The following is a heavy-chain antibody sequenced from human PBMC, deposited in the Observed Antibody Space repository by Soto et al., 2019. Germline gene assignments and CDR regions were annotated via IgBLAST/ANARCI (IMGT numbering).Heavy chain of an antibody. Sequence: QVQLQESGPGLVKPSETLSLTCTVSGGSISSYYWSWIRQPPGKGLEWIGYIYYSGSTNYNPSLTRRVTKAVDTSENQCSPKLSSVTAAVTAVYYCARRYGRNFDSCGQGTLVTVSS. J-gene: IGHJ4*02. CDR2: IYYSGST. V-gene: IGHV4-59*01. CDR1: GGSISSYY. D-gene: IGHD1-1*01. CDR3: ARRYGRNFDS.